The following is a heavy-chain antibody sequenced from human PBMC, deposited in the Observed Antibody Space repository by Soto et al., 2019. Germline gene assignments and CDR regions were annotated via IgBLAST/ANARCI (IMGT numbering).Heavy chain of an antibody. CDR3: ASGGYSYLDYYYMDV. CDR1: GYTFTSYY. D-gene: IGHD5-18*01. V-gene: IGHV1-46*03. CDR2: INPSGGST. Sequence: ASVKVSCKASGYTFTSYYMHWVRQAPGQGLEWMGIINPSGGSTSYAQKFQGRVTMTRDTSTSTVYMELSSLRSEDTAVYYCASGGYSYLDYYYMDVWGKGTTVTVSS. J-gene: IGHJ6*03.